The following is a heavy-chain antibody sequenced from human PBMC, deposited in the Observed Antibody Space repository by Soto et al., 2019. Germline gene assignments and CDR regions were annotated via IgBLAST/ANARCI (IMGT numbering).Heavy chain of an antibody. CDR3: ARTTAVPNTLRSRYYFDY. V-gene: IGHV4-61*01. D-gene: IGHD4-17*01. Sequence: SETLSLTCSVSGASVSDKTFYWSWLRQSPGKGLEWIGYIYYSGTTNYNPSLKGRFTISVDTSKNQFSLRLNSVTAADTALYYCARTTAVPNTLRSRYYFDYWGQGMLGHRLL. CDR2: IYYSGTT. CDR1: GASVSDKTFY. J-gene: IGHJ4*02.